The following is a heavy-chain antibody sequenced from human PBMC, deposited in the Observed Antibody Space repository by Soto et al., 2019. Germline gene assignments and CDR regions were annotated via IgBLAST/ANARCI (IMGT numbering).Heavy chain of an antibody. CDR3: ARDIGFHSIRRLFDY. CDR2: ISYDGSNT. J-gene: IGHJ4*02. D-gene: IGHD4-17*01. CDR1: GFTFSSYG. V-gene: IGHV3-30*03. Sequence: QVQLVESGGGVVQPGRSLRLSCAASGFTFSSYGIHWVRQAPGKGLEWVAVISYDGSNTYFADSVKGRFTISRDNSKNTLYLQMNSLSAEVAAVYYCARDIGFHSIRRLFDYWGQGTLVTVSS.